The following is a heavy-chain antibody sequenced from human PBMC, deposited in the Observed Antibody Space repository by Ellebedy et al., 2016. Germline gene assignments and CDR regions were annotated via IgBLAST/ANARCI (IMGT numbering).Heavy chain of an antibody. CDR1: GFTVSTYV. V-gene: IGHV3-33*01. CDR3: ARERGSLHSGGAVLDY. Sequence: GGSLRLSCEASGFTVSTYVIHWVRQAPGQGLEWVAHLWYDGNSNNYADSVKGRFTISRDTSKNTLYLQMDSVAADDTAVYYCARERGSLHSGGAVLDYWGQGTLVTVSS. CDR2: LWYDGNSN. D-gene: IGHD2-15*01. J-gene: IGHJ4*02.